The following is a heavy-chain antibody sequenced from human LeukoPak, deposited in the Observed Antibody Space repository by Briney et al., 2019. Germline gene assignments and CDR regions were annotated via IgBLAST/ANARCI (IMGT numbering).Heavy chain of an antibody. V-gene: IGHV3-11*04. J-gene: IGHJ4*02. D-gene: IGHD6-19*01. CDR2: IKSSSSTI. CDR1: GFTFSDHY. CDR3: ARGSSGLEDY. Sequence: GGSLRLSCAASGFTFSDHYMSWVRQAPGKGLEWVSYIKSSSSTIHYADSVKGRFTVSRDNAKNSLYLQMNSLRAEDTGVYYCARGSSGLEDYWGQGTLVIVSS.